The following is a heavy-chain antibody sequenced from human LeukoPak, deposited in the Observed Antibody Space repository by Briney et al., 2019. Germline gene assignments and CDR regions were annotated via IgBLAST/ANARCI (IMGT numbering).Heavy chain of an antibody. CDR2: IYHSGST. D-gene: IGHD6-19*01. CDR1: GYSISSGYY. Sequence: SETLSLTCTVSGYSISSGYYWGWIRQPPGKGLEWIGSIYHSGSTYYNPSLKSRVTISVDTPKNQFSLKLSSVTAADTAVYYCARPRYSSGWNYFDYWGQGTLVTVSS. CDR3: ARPRYSSGWNYFDY. J-gene: IGHJ4*02. V-gene: IGHV4-38-2*02.